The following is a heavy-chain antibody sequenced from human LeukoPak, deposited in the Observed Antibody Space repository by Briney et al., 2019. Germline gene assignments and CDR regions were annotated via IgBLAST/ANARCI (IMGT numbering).Heavy chain of an antibody. Sequence: ASVKVSCKASGYTFTGYYMHWVRQAPGQGLEWMGWINLNSGGTNYAQKFQGRVTMTRDTSISTAYMELSRLRSDDTAVYYCARDSSGEQWLVQYYWFDPWGQGTLVTVSS. CDR1: GYTFTGYY. CDR2: INLNSGGT. V-gene: IGHV1-2*02. J-gene: IGHJ5*02. CDR3: ARDSSGEQWLVQYYWFDP. D-gene: IGHD6-19*01.